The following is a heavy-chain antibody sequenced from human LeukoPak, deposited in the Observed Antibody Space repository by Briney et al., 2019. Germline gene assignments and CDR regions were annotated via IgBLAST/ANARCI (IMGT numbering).Heavy chain of an antibody. CDR1: GGSITSYY. Sequence: SETLSLTCTVSGGSITSYYWSWIRQPPGKGLEWIGYVYYSGSTNYNPSLKSRVTISVDTSKNQFSLRLSSVTAADTAVYYCTRERRDGYKVYFDYWGQGTLVTVSS. J-gene: IGHJ4*02. CDR3: TRERRDGYKVYFDY. CDR2: VYYSGST. V-gene: IGHV4-59*01. D-gene: IGHD5-24*01.